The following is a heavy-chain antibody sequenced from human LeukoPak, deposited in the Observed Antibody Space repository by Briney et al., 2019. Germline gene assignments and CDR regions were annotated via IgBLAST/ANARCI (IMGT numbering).Heavy chain of an antibody. CDR1: GFTFSSYS. CDR3: ARDRESSSWFDY. CDR2: ISSSSSYI. J-gene: IGHJ4*02. D-gene: IGHD6-13*01. Sequence: GGSLRLSCVVSGFTFSSYSVNWVRQTPGKGLEWVSSISSSSSYIYYADSVKGRFTISRDNAKNSLYLQMKSLRAEDTAVYYCARDRESSSWFDYWGQGTLVTVSS. V-gene: IGHV3-21*01.